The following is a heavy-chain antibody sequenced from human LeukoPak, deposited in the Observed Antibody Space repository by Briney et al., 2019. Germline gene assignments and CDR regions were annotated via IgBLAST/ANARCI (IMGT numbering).Heavy chain of an antibody. V-gene: IGHV4-34*01. CDR1: GGSFSGYY. Sequence: TSETLSLTCAVYGGSFSGYYWSWIRQPPGKGLEWIGEINHSGSTNYNPSLKSRVTISVDTSKNQFSLKLSSVTAADTAVYYCARGYYYFDYWGQGTLVTVSS. CDR2: INHSGST. CDR3: ARGYYYFDY. J-gene: IGHJ4*02. D-gene: IGHD3-10*01.